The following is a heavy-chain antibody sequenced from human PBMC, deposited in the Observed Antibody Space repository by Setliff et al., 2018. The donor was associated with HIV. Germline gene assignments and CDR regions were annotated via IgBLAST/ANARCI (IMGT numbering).Heavy chain of an antibody. D-gene: IGHD3-10*01. CDR1: GLTFNRYW. J-gene: IGHJ4*02. CDR3: ARAGRRHYYGSGSYAVFDY. Sequence: GSLRLSCVASGLTFNRYWMSWVRQVPGKGLEWVSCIGTLSDTYYPNSVKGRFTISRDNAKNSLYLQMNGLRAGDTAVYFCARAGRRHYYGSGSYAVFDYWGQGTLVTVSS. V-gene: IGHV3-13*01. CDR2: IGTLSDT.